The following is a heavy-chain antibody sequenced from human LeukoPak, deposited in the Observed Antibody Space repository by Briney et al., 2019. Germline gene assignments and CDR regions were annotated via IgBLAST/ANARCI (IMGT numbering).Heavy chain of an antibody. D-gene: IGHD4-17*01. Sequence: SETLSLTCAVYGGSFSGYYWTWIRQPPGKGLEWIGEINHSGSTNHNPSLKSRVTISVDTSKNQFSLKLSSVTAADTAVYYCARGRAVTKFQGLIDYWGQGALVTVSS. CDR1: GGSFSGYY. V-gene: IGHV4-34*01. CDR2: INHSGST. CDR3: ARGRAVTKFQGLIDY. J-gene: IGHJ4*02.